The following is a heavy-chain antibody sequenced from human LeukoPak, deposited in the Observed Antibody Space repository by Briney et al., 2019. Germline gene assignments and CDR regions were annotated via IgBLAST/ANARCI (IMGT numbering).Heavy chain of an antibody. Sequence: ASVKVSCKASGYTFTDYYMHWVRQAPGQGLEWMGWINPNSGGTNYAQKFQGRVTMTRDTSISTAYMELSRLRSDDTAVYYCARVIVRGDTFDYWGQGTLVTVSS. D-gene: IGHD3-10*01. J-gene: IGHJ4*02. V-gene: IGHV1-2*02. CDR2: INPNSGGT. CDR1: GYTFTDYY. CDR3: ARVIVRGDTFDY.